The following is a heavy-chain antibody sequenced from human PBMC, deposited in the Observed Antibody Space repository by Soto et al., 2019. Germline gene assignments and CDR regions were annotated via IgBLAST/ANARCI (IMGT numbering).Heavy chain of an antibody. V-gene: IGHV4-59*08. D-gene: IGHD6-19*01. CDR1: GDSISSYY. CDR2: IYYTGST. J-gene: IGHJ4*02. Sequence: HVQLQESGPGLVKPSETLSLICTVSGDSISSYYWSWIRQPPGKGLEWIGFIYYTGSTNYNPSLKIRVTTSVDTSKNQLSLKLSSVTAADTAVYYCARRAGAVPGRIDFWGQGTLVTVSS. CDR3: ARRAGAVPGRIDF.